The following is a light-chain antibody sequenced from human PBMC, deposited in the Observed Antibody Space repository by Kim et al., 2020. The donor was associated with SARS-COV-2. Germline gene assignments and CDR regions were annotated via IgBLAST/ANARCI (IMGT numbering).Light chain of an antibody. Sequence: DLGRKGTTTHKGPGLRSYESARYKKKPEPARTDDVYSKNNRPSVISDRFSGSSSGKTASLTISGAQTGDEADYYSNTRDSNDNVVFGGGTKLTVL. CDR1: GLRSYE. J-gene: IGLJ2*01. CDR3: NTRDSNDNVV. CDR2: SKN. V-gene: IGLV3-19*01.